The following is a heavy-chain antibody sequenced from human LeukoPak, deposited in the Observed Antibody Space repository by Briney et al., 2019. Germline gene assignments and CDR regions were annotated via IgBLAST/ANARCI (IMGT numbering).Heavy chain of an antibody. CDR2: ISGSGGST. V-gene: IGHV3-23*01. J-gene: IGHJ4*02. CDR1: GFTFSIYA. Sequence: SGGSLRLSCAASGFTFSIYAMSWVRQAPGKGLEWVSAISGSGGSTYYADSVKGRFTISRDNSKNTLYLQMNSLRAEDTAVYYCAKRTEAARPTFYFDYWGQGTLVTVSS. D-gene: IGHD6-6*01. CDR3: AKRTEAARPTFYFDY.